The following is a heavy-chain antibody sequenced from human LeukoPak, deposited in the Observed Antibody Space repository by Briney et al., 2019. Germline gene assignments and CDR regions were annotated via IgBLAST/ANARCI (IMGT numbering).Heavy chain of an antibody. V-gene: IGHV3-21*01. CDR1: GFTFSHHG. J-gene: IGHJ6*04. CDR3: AKSTRAVMAMMDV. CDR2: ISSRSTYI. D-gene: IGHD3-16*01. Sequence: GGSLRLSCAASGFTFSHHGMNWVRQAPGKGLEWVSSISSRSTYIYHADSVKGRFTISRDNAKNSLFLQMNSLRAEDTAVYFCAKSTRAVMAMMDVWGKGTTVTVSS.